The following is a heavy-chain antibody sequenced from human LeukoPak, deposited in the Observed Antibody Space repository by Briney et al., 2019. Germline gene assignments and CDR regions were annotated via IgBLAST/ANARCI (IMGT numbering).Heavy chain of an antibody. CDR1: GYTFTSYG. CDR3: AREAAAEYYYYMDV. CDR2: ISAYNGNT. D-gene: IGHD6-13*01. Sequence: ASVKVSCKASGYTFTSYGISWVRQAPGQGLEWMGWISAYNGNTNYAQKFQGRVTITTDESTSTAYMELSSLRSEDTAVYYCAREAAAEYYYYMDVWGKGTTVTVSS. J-gene: IGHJ6*03. V-gene: IGHV1-18*01.